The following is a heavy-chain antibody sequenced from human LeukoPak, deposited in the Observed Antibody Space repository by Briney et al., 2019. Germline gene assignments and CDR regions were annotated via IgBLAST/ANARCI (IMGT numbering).Heavy chain of an antibody. CDR2: IIPIFGTA. V-gene: IGHV1-69*01. CDR3: AISDCSSTSCYNYFDY. D-gene: IGHD2-2*02. Sequence: SVKVSCKASGGTFSSYAISWVRQAPGQGLEWMGGIIPIFGTANYAQKFQGRVTITADESTSTAYMELSSLRSEDTAVYYCAISDCSSTSCYNYFDYWGQGTLVTVSS. CDR1: GGTFSSYA. J-gene: IGHJ4*02.